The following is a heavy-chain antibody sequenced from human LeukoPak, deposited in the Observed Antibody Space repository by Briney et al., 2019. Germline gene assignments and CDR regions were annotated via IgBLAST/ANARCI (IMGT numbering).Heavy chain of an antibody. CDR1: VVSITSYY. J-gene: IGHJ4*02. CDR3: ASLEIGRAMTDY. D-gene: IGHD2-2*01. CDR2: THSSRNT. V-gene: IGHV4-4*07. Sequence: SETLSLTCTVSVVSITSYYWSWIRQPSAQGLEYIGRTHSSRNTDYNPSLKTRVSMSVDTSKNQFSLKLSSVTAADTAVYYCASLEIGRAMTDYWGQGTLVTVSS.